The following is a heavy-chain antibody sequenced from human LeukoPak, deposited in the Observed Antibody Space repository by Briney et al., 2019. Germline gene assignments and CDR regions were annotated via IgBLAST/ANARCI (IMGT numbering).Heavy chain of an antibody. CDR3: ARAVDATLAAFDI. V-gene: IGHV1-46*01. J-gene: IGHJ3*02. Sequence: RASVKVSCKSSGYTFTTYYIHWVRQAPGQGLEWMGVINPSGGSTHSAQKFQGRVTMTRDTSTSTVYMDVSGLRSEDTAVYYCARAVDATLAAFDIWGQGTMVTVSS. CDR2: INPSGGST. CDR1: GYTFTTYY. D-gene: IGHD5-18*01.